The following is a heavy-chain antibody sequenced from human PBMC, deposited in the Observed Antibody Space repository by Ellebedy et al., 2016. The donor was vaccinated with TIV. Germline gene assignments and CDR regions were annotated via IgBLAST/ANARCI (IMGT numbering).Heavy chain of an antibody. D-gene: IGHD3-10*01. V-gene: IGHV4-59*01. CDR1: GGSISSYY. J-gene: IGHJ4*02. CDR3: ARGEVVRGVISWYYFDY. Sequence: SETLSLXXTVSGGSISSYYWSWIRQPPGKGLEWIGYIYYSGSTNYNPSLKSRVTISVDTSKNQFSLKLSSVTAADTAVYYCARGEVVRGVISWYYFDYWGQGTLVTVS. CDR2: IYYSGST.